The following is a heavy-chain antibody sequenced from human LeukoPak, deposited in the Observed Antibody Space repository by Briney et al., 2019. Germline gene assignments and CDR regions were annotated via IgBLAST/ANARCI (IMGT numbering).Heavy chain of an antibody. J-gene: IGHJ4*02. Sequence: GGSLRLSCAASGFSFSSYGMHWVRQAPGKGLEWVSGISGSGGSTYYADSVKGRFTISRDNSKNTLYLQMNSLRAEDTAVYYCAKHGGWDYFDYWGQGTLATVSS. V-gene: IGHV3-23*01. D-gene: IGHD6-19*01. CDR1: GFSFSSYG. CDR3: AKHGGWDYFDY. CDR2: ISGSGGST.